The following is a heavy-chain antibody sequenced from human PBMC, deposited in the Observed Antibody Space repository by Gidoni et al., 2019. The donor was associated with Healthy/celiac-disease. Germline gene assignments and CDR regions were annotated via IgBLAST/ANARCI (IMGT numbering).Heavy chain of an antibody. V-gene: IGHV4-34*01. CDR1: GGSVSGYY. J-gene: IGHJ4*02. CDR2: IQHSGST. D-gene: IGHD6-13*01. CDR3: ARGGARGNGIAAAGFNYGLHY. Sequence: QVQLQQWGAGLLKLSETLSLTCAVYGGSVSGYYWSWIRQPPGKGLEWIGEIQHSGSTNYNPSLKSRVTISVDTSKNQFSLKLSSVTAADTAVYYCARGGARGNGIAAAGFNYGLHYWGQGTLVTVSS.